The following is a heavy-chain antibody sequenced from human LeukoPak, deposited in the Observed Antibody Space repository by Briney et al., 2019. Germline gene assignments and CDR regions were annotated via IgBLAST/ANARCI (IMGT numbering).Heavy chain of an antibody. Sequence: PGGSLRLSCTASGVTFSNTWMTWVRQTPGRGLEWVAIFRTTTASKTRGYDAPMKGRFTISSDVSINTPFLQMSSLKLEDTAVYYCVTPLRWELSNDYWGQGTLVTVSS. J-gene: IGHJ4*02. CDR3: VTPLRWELSNDY. V-gene: IGHV3-15*01. CDR1: GVTFSNTW. D-gene: IGHD4-23*01. CDR2: FRTTTASKTR.